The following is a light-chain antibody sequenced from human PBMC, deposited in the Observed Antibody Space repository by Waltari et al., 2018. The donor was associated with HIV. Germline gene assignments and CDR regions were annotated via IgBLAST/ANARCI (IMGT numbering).Light chain of an antibody. CDR3: QQYARSPWT. V-gene: IGKV3-20*01. CDR2: GAS. CDR1: QTVGNSD. Sequence: EIVLTQSPGTLSLSPGERATLSCRASQTVGNSDLDWYQQKPGQAPRLRIYGASTRAADIPDRFTGSGSGTDFTLTIDTLEPEDFAVYYCQQYARSPWTFGQGTKVEIK. J-gene: IGKJ1*01.